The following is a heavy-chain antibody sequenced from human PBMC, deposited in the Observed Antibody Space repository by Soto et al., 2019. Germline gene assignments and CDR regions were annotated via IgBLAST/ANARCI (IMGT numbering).Heavy chain of an antibody. CDR2: ISSSGSTI. CDR3: ASTGYYLVY. CDR1: GFTFSSYE. Sequence: GSLRLSCAASGFTFSSYEMNWVRQAPGKGLEWVSYISSSGSTIYYADSVKGRFTISRDNAKNSLYLQMNSLRAEDTAVYYCASTGYYLVYWGQGTLVTVSS. J-gene: IGHJ4*02. V-gene: IGHV3-48*03. D-gene: IGHD3-9*01.